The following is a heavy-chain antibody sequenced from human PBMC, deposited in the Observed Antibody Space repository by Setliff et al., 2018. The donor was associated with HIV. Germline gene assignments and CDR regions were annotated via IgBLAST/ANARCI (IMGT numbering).Heavy chain of an antibody. D-gene: IGHD1-26*01. CDR1: GGSFSDYY. V-gene: IGHV4-34*01. CDR2: IYHSGST. CDR3: ARGVVGATYDVFDI. Sequence: SETLSLTCAVYGGSFSDYYWSWIRQPPGKGLEWIGEIYHSGSTNYNSSLKSRVTISVDKSKNQFSLKLSSVTAADTAVYYCARGVVGATYDVFDIWAQGTMVTVSS. J-gene: IGHJ3*02.